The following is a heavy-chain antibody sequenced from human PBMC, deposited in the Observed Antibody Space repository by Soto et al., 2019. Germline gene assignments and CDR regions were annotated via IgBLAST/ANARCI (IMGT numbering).Heavy chain of an antibody. J-gene: IGHJ5*02. CDR2: INHSGST. CDR3: ARGSRHYYGSGSYKWFDP. Sequence: SESLSLTCAVYGGSFSGYYWSWIRQPPGKGLEWIGEINHSGSTNYNPSLKSRVTISVDTSKNQFSLKLSSVTAADTAVYYCARGSRHYYGSGSYKWFDPWGQGTLVTVSS. CDR1: GGSFSGYY. V-gene: IGHV4-34*01. D-gene: IGHD3-10*01.